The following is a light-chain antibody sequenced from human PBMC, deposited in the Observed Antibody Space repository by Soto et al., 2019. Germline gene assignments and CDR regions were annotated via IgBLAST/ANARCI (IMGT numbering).Light chain of an antibody. J-gene: IGLJ1*01. Sequence: QSVLTQPPSASGTPGQRVTISCSGSSSNIGGNTVNWYQQLPGTAPKLLIYGNDQRPSGVPDRFSGSKYGTSASLAISGLQSADEADYYCAAWDDSLNSFVFGTGTKVTVL. CDR1: SSNIGGNT. CDR2: GND. CDR3: AAWDDSLNSFV. V-gene: IGLV1-44*01.